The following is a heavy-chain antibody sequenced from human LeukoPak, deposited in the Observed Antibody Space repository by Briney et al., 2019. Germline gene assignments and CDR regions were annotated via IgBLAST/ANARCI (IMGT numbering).Heavy chain of an antibody. CDR1: GFTFGTYW. J-gene: IGHJ4*02. CDR3: ARARRHLDY. Sequence: PAGGSLRLSCAASGFTFGTYWMTWVRQAPGKGLEWVANIKQDGSEKYYVDSVKGRFTISRDNAKNSLYLQMNSLRAEDTAVYYCARARRHLDYWGQGTLVTVSS. V-gene: IGHV3-7*01. CDR2: IKQDGSEK.